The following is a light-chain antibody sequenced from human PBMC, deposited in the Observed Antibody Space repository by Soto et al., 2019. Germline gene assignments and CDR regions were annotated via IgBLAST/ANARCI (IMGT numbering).Light chain of an antibody. CDR1: QSVSSN. CDR3: QHYNNWHPWT. J-gene: IGKJ1*01. V-gene: IGKV3-15*01. CDR2: GAS. Sequence: EILMTQSPATLSVSPGESGTLSCRASQSVSSNLAWYQQKPGQAPRLIIYGASTRANGIPARFSGSGSGTEFTLTISSLQSEDFAVYYCQHYNNWHPWTFGQGTKVDIK.